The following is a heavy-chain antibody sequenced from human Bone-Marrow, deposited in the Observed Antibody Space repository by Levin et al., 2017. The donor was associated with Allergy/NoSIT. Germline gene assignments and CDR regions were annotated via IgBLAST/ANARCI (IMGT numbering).Heavy chain of an antibody. V-gene: IGHV1-3*01. CDR1: GYTFTSYA. CDR3: ARGYPRTAGYSSSWGEFDY. CDR2: INAGNGNT. J-gene: IGHJ4*02. Sequence: ASVKVSCKASGYTFTSYAMHWVRQAPGQRLEWMGWINAGNGNTKYSQKFQGRVTITRDTSASTAYMELSSLRSEDTAVYYCARGYPRTAGYSSSWGEFDYWGQGTLVTVSS. D-gene: IGHD6-13*01.